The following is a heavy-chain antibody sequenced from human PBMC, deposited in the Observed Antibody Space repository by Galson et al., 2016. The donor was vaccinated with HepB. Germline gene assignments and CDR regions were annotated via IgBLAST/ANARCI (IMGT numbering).Heavy chain of an antibody. Sequence: SLRLSCAASGFTFTSYAMHWVRQAPGKGLEWVAVISSDGSTTYYAYSVKGRITISRDTSKNTLYLQMNSLRAADTAVYYCAQGRWSSSSTWYESFGHWGQGSLVTVSS. J-gene: IGHJ4*02. CDR3: AQGRWSSSSTWYESFGH. CDR2: ISSDGSTT. V-gene: IGHV3-30*18. D-gene: IGHD6-13*01. CDR1: GFTFTSYA.